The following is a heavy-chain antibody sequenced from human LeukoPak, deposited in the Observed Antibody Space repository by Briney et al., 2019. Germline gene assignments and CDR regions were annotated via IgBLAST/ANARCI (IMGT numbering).Heavy chain of an antibody. CDR2: ISGSGGST. Sequence: GGSLRLSCAASGFTFSSYAMSWVRQAPGKGLEWVSAISGSGGSTYYADSAKGRFTISRDNSKNTLYLQMNSLRAEDTAVYYCAKAVDYYGSGSYYTRYYFDYWGQGTLVTVSS. CDR3: AKAVDYYGSGSYYTRYYFDY. D-gene: IGHD3-10*01. CDR1: GFTFSSYA. J-gene: IGHJ4*02. V-gene: IGHV3-23*01.